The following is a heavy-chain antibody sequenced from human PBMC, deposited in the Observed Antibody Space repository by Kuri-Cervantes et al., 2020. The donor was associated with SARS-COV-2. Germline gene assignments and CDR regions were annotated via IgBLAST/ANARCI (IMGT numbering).Heavy chain of an antibody. V-gene: IGHV4-39*07. CDR2: IYYSGST. CDR1: GGSISSSSYY. Sequence: SETLSLTCTVSGGSISSSSYYWGWIRQPPGKGLEWIGSIYYSGSTYYNPSLKSRVTISVDTSKNQFSLKLSSVTAADTAVYYCARQNGVYVITDFWGQGSLVTVSS. CDR3: ARQNGVYVITDF. J-gene: IGHJ4*02. D-gene: IGHD4-17*01.